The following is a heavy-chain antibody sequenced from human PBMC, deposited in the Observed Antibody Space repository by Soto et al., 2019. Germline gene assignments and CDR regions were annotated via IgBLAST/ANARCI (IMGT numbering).Heavy chain of an antibody. CDR3: ARAYDFSPRVRVPYGMDV. CDR1: GGTFSSYA. V-gene: IGHV1-69*13. D-gene: IGHD3-3*01. CDR2: IIPIFGTA. Sequence: SVKVSCKASGGTFSSYAISWVLQAPGQGLEWMGGIIPIFGTANYAQKFQGRVTITADESTSTAYMELSSLRSEDTAVYYCARAYDFSPRVRVPYGMDVWGQGTTVTVSS. J-gene: IGHJ6*02.